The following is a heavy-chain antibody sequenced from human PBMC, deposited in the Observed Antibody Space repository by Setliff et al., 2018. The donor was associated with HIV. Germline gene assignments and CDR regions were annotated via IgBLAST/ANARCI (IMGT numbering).Heavy chain of an antibody. D-gene: IGHD3-22*01. Sequence: SETLSLTCTVSGGSISSYYWSWIRQPPGKGLEWIGYIYYSGSTNYNPSLKSRVTISVDTSKSQFSLKLSSVTAADTAVYYCARVPGYNYDSSGPTSDYWGQGTLVTVSS. CDR2: IYYSGST. J-gene: IGHJ4*02. CDR1: GGSISSYY. CDR3: ARVPGYNYDSSGPTSDY. V-gene: IGHV4-59*08.